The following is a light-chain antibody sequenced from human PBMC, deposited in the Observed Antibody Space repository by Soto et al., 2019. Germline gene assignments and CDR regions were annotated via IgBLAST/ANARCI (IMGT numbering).Light chain of an antibody. CDR2: KTS. Sequence: DIHMTQSPSTLSASVGDRVTITCRASQSLTMRLAWYQQKPGKAPNLLIYKTSSLESGVPSRFSGSGSGTEVTLTISSLQPDDFATYYCQHWTDYSWTFGQGTKVEVK. J-gene: IGKJ1*01. CDR1: QSLTMR. CDR3: QHWTDYSWT. V-gene: IGKV1-5*03.